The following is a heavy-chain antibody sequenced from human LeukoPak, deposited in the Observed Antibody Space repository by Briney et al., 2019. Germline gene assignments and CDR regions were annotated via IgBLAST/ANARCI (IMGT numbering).Heavy chain of an antibody. J-gene: IGHJ4*02. D-gene: IGHD5-12*01. CDR2: IYSGGST. Sequence: GGSLRLSCAASGFTVSSNYMSWVRQAPGKGLEWVSVIYSGGSTYYADSVKGRFTISRDNSKNTLYLQMNSLRAEDTAVYYCARESGEQLRFDYWGQGTLVTVSS. V-gene: IGHV3-66*01. CDR3: ARESGEQLRFDY. CDR1: GFTVSSNY.